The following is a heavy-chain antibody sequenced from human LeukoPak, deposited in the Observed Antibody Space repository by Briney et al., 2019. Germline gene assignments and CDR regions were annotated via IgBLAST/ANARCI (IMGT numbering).Heavy chain of an antibody. D-gene: IGHD6-19*01. CDR2: ISAYNGNT. J-gene: IGHJ5*02. CDR3: ARDLLLQWLDNNWFDP. V-gene: IGHV1-18*01. Sequence: ASVKVSCKASGYTFTSYGISWVRQAPGQGLEWMGWISAYNGNTNYAQKLQGRVTMTTDTSTSTAYMELRSLRSDDTAVYYCARDLLLQWLDNNWFDPWGQGTLVTVSS. CDR1: GYTFTSYG.